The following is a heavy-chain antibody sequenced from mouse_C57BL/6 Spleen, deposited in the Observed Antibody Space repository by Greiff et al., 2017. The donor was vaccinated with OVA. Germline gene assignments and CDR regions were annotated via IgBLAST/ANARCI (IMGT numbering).Heavy chain of an antibody. CDR3: ARRPYGSSLDY. D-gene: IGHD1-1*01. CDR2: IDPETGGT. CDR1: GYTFTDYE. J-gene: IGHJ2*01. Sequence: VQLKESGAELVRPGASVTLSCKASGYTFTDYEMHWVKQTPVHGLEWIGAIDPETGGTAYNQKFKGKATLTVDKSSSTAYMELRSLTSEDSAVYYCARRPYGSSLDYWGQGTTLTVSS. V-gene: IGHV1-15*01.